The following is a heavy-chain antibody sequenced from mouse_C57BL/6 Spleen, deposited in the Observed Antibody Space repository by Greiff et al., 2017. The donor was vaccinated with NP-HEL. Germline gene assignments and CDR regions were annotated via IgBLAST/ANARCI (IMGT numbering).Heavy chain of an antibody. CDR1: GYTFTSYG. J-gene: IGHJ4*01. CDR3: ARWIAYGNYEYYAMDY. V-gene: IGHV1-81*01. D-gene: IGHD2-1*01. CDR2: IYPRSGNT. Sequence: VMLVESGAELARPGASVKLSCKASGYTFTSYGISWVKQRTGQGLEWIGEIYPRSGNTYYNEKFKGKATLTADKSSSTAYMELRSLTSEDSAVYFCARWIAYGNYEYYAMDYWGQGTSVTVSS.